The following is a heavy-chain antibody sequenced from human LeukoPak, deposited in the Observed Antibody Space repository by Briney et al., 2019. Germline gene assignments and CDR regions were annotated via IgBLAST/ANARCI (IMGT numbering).Heavy chain of an antibody. CDR1: GFTFSSYG. D-gene: IGHD6-19*01. CDR2: ISSSSSTI. CDR3: ARYSSGWPNFDY. Sequence: GGSLRLSCAASGFTFSSYGMNWVRQAPGKGLEWVSHISSSSSTIYYADSVKGRFTISRDNSKNTLYLQMNSLRAEDTAVYYCARYSSGWPNFDYWGQGTLVTVSS. J-gene: IGHJ4*02. V-gene: IGHV3-48*01.